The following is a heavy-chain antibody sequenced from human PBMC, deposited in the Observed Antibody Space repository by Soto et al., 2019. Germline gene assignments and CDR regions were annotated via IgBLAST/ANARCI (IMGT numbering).Heavy chain of an antibody. V-gene: IGHV1-8*01. CDR3: ARKQRYCSSTSCYIAPDYYYGMDV. D-gene: IGHD2-2*02. Sequence: QVQLVQSGAEEKKPGASVKVSCKASGYTFTSYDINWVRQATGQGLEWMGWMNPNSGNTGYAQKFQGRVTMTRNTSISTAYMELSSLRSEDTAVYYCARKQRYCSSTSCYIAPDYYYGMDVWGQGTTVTVSS. CDR1: GYTFTSYD. CDR2: MNPNSGNT. J-gene: IGHJ6*02.